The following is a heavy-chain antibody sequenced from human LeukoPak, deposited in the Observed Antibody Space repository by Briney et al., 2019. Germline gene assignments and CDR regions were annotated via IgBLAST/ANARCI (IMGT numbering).Heavy chain of an antibody. CDR3: ARMSSGYPYYFDY. J-gene: IGHJ4*02. D-gene: IGHD3-22*01. Sequence: PSETLSLTCTVSGGSMSSYYWSWIRQPPGKGLEWIGHIYYSGSTNYNPSLKSRVTISVDTSKNQFSLKLSSVTAADTAVYYCARMSSGYPYYFDYWGQGTLVTVSS. CDR2: IYYSGST. CDR1: GGSMSSYY. V-gene: IGHV4-59*01.